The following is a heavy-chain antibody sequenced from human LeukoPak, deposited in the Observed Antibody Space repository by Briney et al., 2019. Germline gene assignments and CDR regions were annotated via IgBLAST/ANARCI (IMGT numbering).Heavy chain of an antibody. J-gene: IGHJ4*02. CDR2: IYTSGST. CDR3: ARDLYSSGWHLGY. V-gene: IGHV4-4*07. CDR1: GGSISSYY. D-gene: IGHD6-19*01. Sequence: SETLSLTXTVSGGSISSYYWSWIRQPAGKGLEWIRRIYTSGSTNYNPSLKSRVTMSVDTSKNQFSLKLSSVTAADTAVYYCARDLYSSGWHLGYWGQGTLVTVSS.